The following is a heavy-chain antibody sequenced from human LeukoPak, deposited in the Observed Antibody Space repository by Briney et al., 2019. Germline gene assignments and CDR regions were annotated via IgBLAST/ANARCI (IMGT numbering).Heavy chain of an antibody. J-gene: IGHJ6*02. CDR2: ISGSGGST. D-gene: IGHD4-17*01. V-gene: IGHV3-23*01. CDR3: AKDDYGSWGDYYYGMDV. Sequence: GGSLRLSCAASGFTFSSYAMSWVRQAPGKGLEWVSAISGSGGSTYYADSVKGRFTISRDNSKNTLYLQMNSLRAEDTAVYYCAKDDYGSWGDYYYGMDVWGQGTRVTVP. CDR1: GFTFSSYA.